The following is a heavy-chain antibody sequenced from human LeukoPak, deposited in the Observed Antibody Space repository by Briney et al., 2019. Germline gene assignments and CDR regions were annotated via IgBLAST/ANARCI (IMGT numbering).Heavy chain of an antibody. CDR2: IYTSGST. CDR3: ARAPDCSSTSCDTYHYGMDV. CDR1: GGSISSGSDY. J-gene: IGHJ6*02. Sequence: PSQTLSLTCTVSGGSISSGSDYWSWIPQPAGKGLEWIGRIYTSGSTNYNPSLKSRVTISVDTSKNQFSLKLSSVTAADTAVYYCARAPDCSSTSCDTYHYGMDVWGQGTTVTVSS. D-gene: IGHD2-2*02. V-gene: IGHV4-61*02.